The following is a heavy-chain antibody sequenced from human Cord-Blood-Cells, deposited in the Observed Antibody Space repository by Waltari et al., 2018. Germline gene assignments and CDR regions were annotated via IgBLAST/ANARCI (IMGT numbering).Heavy chain of an antibody. CDR1: GGSFSGYY. J-gene: IGHJ3*02. Sequence: QVQLQQWGAGLLKPSETLSLTCAVYGGSFSGYYWSWIRQPPGKGLEWIGEINHSGSTNYNPSLKSRVTISVDTSKNQFFLKLSAVTAADTAVYYCARGWTGTYAFDIWGQGTMVTDSS. CDR2: INHSGST. CDR3: ARGWTGTYAFDI. D-gene: IGHD1-7*01. V-gene: IGHV4-34*01.